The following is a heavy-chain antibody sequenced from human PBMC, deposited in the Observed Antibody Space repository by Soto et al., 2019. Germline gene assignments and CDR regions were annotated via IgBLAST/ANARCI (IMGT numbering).Heavy chain of an antibody. J-gene: IGHJ4*02. CDR1: GGSISSGDYY. CDR3: ARAGLPPLYYFDY. Sequence: TLALTCTVSGGSISSGDYYWSWIRQPPGKGLEWIGYIYYSGSTYYNPSLKSRVTISVDTSKNQFSLKLSSVTAADTAVYYCARAGLPPLYYFDYWGQGTLVTVSS. V-gene: IGHV4-30-4*01. CDR2: IYYSGST.